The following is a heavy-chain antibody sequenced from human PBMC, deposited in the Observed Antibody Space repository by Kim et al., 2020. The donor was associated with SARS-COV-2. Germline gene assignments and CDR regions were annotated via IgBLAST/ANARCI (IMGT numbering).Heavy chain of an antibody. CDR2: LDPSDSYT. CDR1: GYSFTSYW. CDR3: ARHPGGGVITAAGTEYFQH. J-gene: IGHJ1*01. D-gene: IGHD6-13*01. Sequence: GESLKISCKGSGYSFTSYWITWVRQMPGKGLEWMGRLDPSDSYTNYSPSFQGHVTISADKSISTAFLQWSSLKASDTAMYYCARHPGGGVITAAGTEYFQHWGQGTLVTVSS. V-gene: IGHV5-10-1*01.